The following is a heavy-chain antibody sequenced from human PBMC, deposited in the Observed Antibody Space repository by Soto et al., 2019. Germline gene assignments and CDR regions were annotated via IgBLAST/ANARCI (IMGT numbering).Heavy chain of an antibody. V-gene: IGHV3-23*01. J-gene: IGHJ6*02. CDR1: GFTFSSYA. CDR2: ISGSGGST. D-gene: IGHD6-19*01. CDR3: ATVIVDGAKFNRGARAGPDYYYYGMDV. Sequence: GGSLRLSCAASGFTFSSYAMSWVRQAPGKGLEWVSAISGSGGSTYYADSVKGRFTISRDNSKNTLYLQMNSLRAEDTAVYYCATVIVDGAKFNRGARAGPDYYYYGMDVWGQGTTVTVSS.